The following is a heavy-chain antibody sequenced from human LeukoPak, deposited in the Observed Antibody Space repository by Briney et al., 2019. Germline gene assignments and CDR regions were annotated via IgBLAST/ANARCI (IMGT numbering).Heavy chain of an antibody. D-gene: IGHD2-2*01. V-gene: IGHV1-46*03. Sequence: GASVKVSCKASGGTFTSYYMHWVRQAPGQGLEWMGIINPSGGSTSYAQKFQGRVTMTRDTSTSTVYMELSSLRSEDTAVYYCARGAARPYIVVVPAAEDYWGQGTLVTVSS. CDR3: ARGAARPYIVVVPAAEDY. CDR2: INPSGGST. J-gene: IGHJ4*02. CDR1: GGTFTSYY.